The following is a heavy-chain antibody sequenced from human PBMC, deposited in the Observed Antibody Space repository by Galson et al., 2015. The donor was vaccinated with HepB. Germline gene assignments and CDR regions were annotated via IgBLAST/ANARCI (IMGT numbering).Heavy chain of an antibody. D-gene: IGHD4-17*01. V-gene: IGHV3-21*01. Sequence: SLRLSCAASGFTFSSYGMNWVRQAPGKGLEWVSSISSSCSSINYADSVKGRFTITTDNAKISMYLQMNSLRAEDTAVYYCARDRGDYGDLYYFDYWGQGTLVTVSS. CDR1: GFTFSSYG. CDR3: ARDRGDYGDLYYFDY. J-gene: IGHJ4*02. CDR2: ISSSCSSI.